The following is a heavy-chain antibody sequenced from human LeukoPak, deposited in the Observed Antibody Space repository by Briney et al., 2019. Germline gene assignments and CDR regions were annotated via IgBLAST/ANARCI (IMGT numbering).Heavy chain of an antibody. D-gene: IGHD3-22*01. J-gene: IGHJ4*02. CDR1: GYTFTNNY. CDR2: INPNSGGT. CDR3: ARVHGYDSSGPYDY. Sequence: ASVKVSCKASGYTFTNNYLHWVRQAPGQGLEWMGRINPNSGGTNYAQKFQGRVTMTRDTSISTAYMELSRLRSDDTAVYYCARVHGYDSSGPYDYWGQGTLVTVSS. V-gene: IGHV1-2*06.